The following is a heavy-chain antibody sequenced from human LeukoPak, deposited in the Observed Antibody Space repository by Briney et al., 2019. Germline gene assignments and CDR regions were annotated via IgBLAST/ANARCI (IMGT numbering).Heavy chain of an antibody. CDR2: ISSNRDTI. J-gene: IGHJ3*02. V-gene: IGHV3-48*04. CDR1: GFIFSNYA. D-gene: IGHD4-23*01. CDR3: ARDSRGGPDAFDI. Sequence: GGFLRLSCAASGFIFSNYAMNWVRQAPGKGLEWVSYISSNRDTIYYPDSVKGRFTISRDNAKDSLFLQMNSLRPEDTALYYCARDSRGGPDAFDIWGQGTMVTVSP.